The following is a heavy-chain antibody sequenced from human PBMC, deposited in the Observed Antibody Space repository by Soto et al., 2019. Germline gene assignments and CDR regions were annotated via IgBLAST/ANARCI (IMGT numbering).Heavy chain of an antibody. CDR1: GGSISSGGYY. J-gene: IGHJ6*02. CDR3: ARAQYYDFSSGSLHYGMDV. V-gene: IGHV4-31*03. Sequence: PSETLSLTCTVSGGSISSGGYYWSWIRQHPGKGLEWIGYIYYSGSTYYNPSLKSRVTISVDTSKNQFSLKLSSVTAADTAVYYCARAQYYDFSSGSLHYGMDVWGQGTTVTVSS. CDR2: IYYSGST. D-gene: IGHD3-3*01.